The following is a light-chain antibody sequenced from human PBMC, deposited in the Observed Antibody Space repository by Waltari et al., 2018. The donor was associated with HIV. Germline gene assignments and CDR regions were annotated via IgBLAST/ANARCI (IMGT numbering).Light chain of an antibody. CDR3: QQYNNWPPLT. CDR1: QSVNDD. CDR2: DAS. Sequence: EIVITQSPATLSVSPGGRVTLSCRASQSVNDDLAWYQQKPGQAPSLLIYDASTRATGVPARFSGSGSGTEFTLTISSLQSEDFAVYYCQQYNNWPPLTFGGGTRVEIK. J-gene: IGKJ4*01. V-gene: IGKV3-15*01.